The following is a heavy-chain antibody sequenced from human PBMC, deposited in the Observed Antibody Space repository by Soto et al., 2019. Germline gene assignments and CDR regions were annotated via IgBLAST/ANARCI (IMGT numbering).Heavy chain of an antibody. CDR3: ARGRYQLLFG. CDR2: IKQDGSRK. D-gene: IGHD2-2*01. CDR1: GFTFDDYT. Sequence: PGGSLRLSCAASGFTFDDYTLHWVRQAPGKGLEWVSNIKQDGSRKYYVDSVKGRFTISRDNAKNSLYLQMNSLRAEDTAVYYCARGRYQLLFGWGKGTTVTVSS. V-gene: IGHV3-7*01. J-gene: IGHJ6*04.